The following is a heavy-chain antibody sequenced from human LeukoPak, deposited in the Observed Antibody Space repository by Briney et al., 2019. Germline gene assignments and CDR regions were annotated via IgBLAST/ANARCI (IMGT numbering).Heavy chain of an antibody. J-gene: IGHJ4*02. D-gene: IGHD5-12*01. V-gene: IGHV3-13*01. CDR1: GFTFSSYD. CDR3: ARARGGYSGYDLFDY. Sequence: GGSLRLSCAASGFTFSSYDMHWVRQATGKGLEWVSAIGTAGDTYYPGSVKGRFTISRENAKNSLYLQMNSLRAGDTAVYYCARARGGYSGYDLFDYWGQGTLVTVSS. CDR2: IGTAGDT.